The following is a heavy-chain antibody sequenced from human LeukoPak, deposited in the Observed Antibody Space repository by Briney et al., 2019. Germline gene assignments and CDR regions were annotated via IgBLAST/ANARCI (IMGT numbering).Heavy chain of an antibody. CDR1: GFTFSSYG. J-gene: IGHJ4*02. Sequence: GGSLRLSCAASGFTFSSYGMSWVRQAPGKGLEWVSAISGSGGSTYYADSVKGRFTISRDNSKNTLYLQMNSLRAEDTAVYYCAKDSYYYDSNGYDFDYWGQGTLVTVSS. CDR3: AKDSYYYDSNGYDFDY. V-gene: IGHV3-23*01. CDR2: ISGSGGST. D-gene: IGHD3-22*01.